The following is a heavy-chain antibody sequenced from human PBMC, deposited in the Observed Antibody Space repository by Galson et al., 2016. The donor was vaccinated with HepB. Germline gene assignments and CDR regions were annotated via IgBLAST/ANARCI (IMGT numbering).Heavy chain of an antibody. Sequence: SVKVSCKASGDSFSDYYMYWVRQAPGQGLEWMGIINPNGGSTRYAEKFQGRITMTRDTSTSTVYMGLSSLRSEDTAVYYCARDRRGPITAAGFYYYYGMDVWGQGATVTVSS. D-gene: IGHD3-10*01. V-gene: IGHV1-46*01. CDR1: GDSFSDYY. CDR2: INPNGGST. CDR3: ARDRRGPITAAGFYYYYGMDV. J-gene: IGHJ6*02.